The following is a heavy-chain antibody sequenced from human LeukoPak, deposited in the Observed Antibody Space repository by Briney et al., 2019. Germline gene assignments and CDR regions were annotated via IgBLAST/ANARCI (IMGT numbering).Heavy chain of an antibody. V-gene: IGHV4-59*01. CDR2: IYYSGST. D-gene: IGHD3-22*01. CDR3: ARVEFYYQRGAFDI. CDR1: GGSFSGYY. J-gene: IGHJ3*02. Sequence: ASETLSLTCAVYGGSFSGYYWSWIRQPPGKGLEWIGYIYYSGSTNYNPSLKSRVTISVDTSKNQFSLKLSSVTAADTAVYYCARVEFYYQRGAFDIWGQGTMVTVSS.